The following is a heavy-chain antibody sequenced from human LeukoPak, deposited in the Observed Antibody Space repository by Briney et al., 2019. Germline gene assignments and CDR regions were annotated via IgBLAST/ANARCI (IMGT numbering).Heavy chain of an antibody. CDR1: GFTFSSYA. CDR2: ISGSGYGT. J-gene: IGHJ4*02. V-gene: IGHV3-23*01. Sequence: GGSLRLSCAASGFTFSSYAMSWVRQAPGKGLDWDSGISGSGYGTYYADSAKGRFTISRDNSKNTLYLQINSLRAEDTAVYYCAKGNWNDALGYFDYWGQGTLVTVSS. D-gene: IGHD1-1*01. CDR3: AKGNWNDALGYFDY.